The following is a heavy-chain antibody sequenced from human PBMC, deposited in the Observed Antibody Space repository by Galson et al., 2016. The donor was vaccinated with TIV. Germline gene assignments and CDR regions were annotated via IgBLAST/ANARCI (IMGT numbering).Heavy chain of an antibody. CDR2: ISYDGSSQ. CDR3: ASHKLSGGTEEEEGEYFQH. V-gene: IGHV3-30*04. J-gene: IGHJ1*01. CDR1: GLVFSDYA. Sequence: LRLSCAASGLVFSDYAMHWVRQAPGKGLEWVAVISYDGSSQYYANSVKGRFTVSRDDSKNTLFLQMNNLRVEDTAVYYCASHKLSGGTEEEEGEYFQHWGQGTLVTVSS. D-gene: IGHD2-15*01.